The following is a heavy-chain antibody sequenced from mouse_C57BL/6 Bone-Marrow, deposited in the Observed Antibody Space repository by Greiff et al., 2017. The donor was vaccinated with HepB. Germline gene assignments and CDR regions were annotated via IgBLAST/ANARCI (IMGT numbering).Heavy chain of an antibody. CDR2: ISSGSSTI. CDR1: GFTFSDYG. V-gene: IGHV5-17*01. Sequence: VQLKESGGGLVKPGGSLKLSCAASGFTFSDYGMHWVRQAPEKGLEWVAYISSGSSTIYYADTVKGRFTISRDNAKNTLFLQMTSLRSEDTAMYYCARPGGYYSPFDYWGQGTTLTVSS. J-gene: IGHJ2*01. D-gene: IGHD2-12*01. CDR3: ARPGGYYSPFDY.